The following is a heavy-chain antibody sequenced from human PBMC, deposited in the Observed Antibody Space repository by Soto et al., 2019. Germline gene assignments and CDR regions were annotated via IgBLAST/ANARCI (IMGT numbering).Heavy chain of an antibody. V-gene: IGHV3-11*06. D-gene: IGHD5-12*01. CDR1: GFTFSDYY. CDR3: ASMVATDYYFDY. Sequence: QVQLVESGGGLVKPGGSLRLSCAASGFTFSDYYMSWIRPAPGKGLEWVSYISSSSSYTNYADSVKGRFTISRDNAKNSLYLQMNSLRAEDTAVYYCASMVATDYYFDYWGQGTLVTVSS. J-gene: IGHJ4*02. CDR2: ISSSSSYT.